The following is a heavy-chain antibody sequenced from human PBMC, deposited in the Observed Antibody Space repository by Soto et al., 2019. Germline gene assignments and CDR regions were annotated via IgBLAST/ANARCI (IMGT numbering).Heavy chain of an antibody. CDR1: GGTFSSYA. D-gene: IGHD5-12*01. V-gene: IGHV1-69*13. CDR3: ARGVIRYSVYDWDRIGGYYYGMDV. CDR2: IIPIFGTA. Sequence: GASVKVSCKASGGTFSSYAISWVRQAPGQGLEWMGGIIPIFGTANYAQKFQGRVTITADESTSTAYMELSSLRSEDTAVYYCARGVIRYSVYDWDRIGGYYYGMDVWGQGTTVTVSS. J-gene: IGHJ6*02.